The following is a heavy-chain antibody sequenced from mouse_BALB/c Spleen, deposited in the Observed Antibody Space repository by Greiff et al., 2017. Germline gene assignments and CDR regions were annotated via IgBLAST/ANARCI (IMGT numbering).Heavy chain of an antibody. D-gene: IGHD2-4*01. J-gene: IGHJ4*01. V-gene: IGHV1-14*01. Sequence: VQLQQSGPELVKPGASVKMSCKASGYTFTSYVMHWVKQKPGQGLEWIGYINPYNDGTKYNEKFKGKATLTSDKSSSTAYMELSSLTSEDSAVYYCARSVYDYDSYYAMDYWGQGTSGTVAS. CDR1: GYTFTSYV. CDR3: ARSVYDYDSYYAMDY. CDR2: INPYNDGT.